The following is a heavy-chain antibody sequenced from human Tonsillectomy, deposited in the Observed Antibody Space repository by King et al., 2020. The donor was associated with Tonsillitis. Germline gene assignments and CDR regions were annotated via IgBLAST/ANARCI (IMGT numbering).Heavy chain of an antibody. CDR2: VYYSGST. D-gene: IGHD3-10*01. Sequence: QLQESGPGLVKPSETLSLTCTLSGGSISSYYWSWIRQPPGKGLEWIGYVYYSGSTKYNPSLKSRVSISVDTSKNQFSLKLSSVTAADTAVYYCARHGGGFGELFDYWGQGTLVTVSP. CDR1: GGSISSYY. V-gene: IGHV4-59*08. CDR3: ARHGGGFGELFDY. J-gene: IGHJ4*02.